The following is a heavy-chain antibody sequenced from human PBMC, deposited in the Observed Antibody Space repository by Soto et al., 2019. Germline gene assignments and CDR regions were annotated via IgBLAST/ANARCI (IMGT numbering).Heavy chain of an antibody. CDR2: ISGYNGIT. V-gene: IGHV1-18*01. D-gene: IGHD3-22*01. CDR3: ARDGGYYYDSSGYSCDY. J-gene: IGHJ4*02. Sequence: QVQLVQSGAEVKKPGASVKVSCKASGYTFTRHGISWVRQAPGQGLEWMGWISGYNGITNYAQKAQGRVTMTTDTSXSXXYMELRSLRSDDTAVYYCARDGGYYYDSSGYSCDYWGQGTLVTVSS. CDR1: GYTFTRHG.